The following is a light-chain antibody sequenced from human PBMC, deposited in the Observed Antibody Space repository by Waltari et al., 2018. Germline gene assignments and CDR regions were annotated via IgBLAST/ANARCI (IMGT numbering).Light chain of an antibody. J-gene: IGLJ7*01. V-gene: IGLV3-9*01. CDR2: RDK. Sequence: SYDLTQPLSVSVALGQTARITCGGKPIGGKNVHWYQQKPGQAPLLVIYRDKNRPSRIPERFSGSNSENTATLTITGAQGADEADYYCQVWDSSTAVFGGGTQLTVL. CDR1: PIGGKN. CDR3: QVWDSSTAV.